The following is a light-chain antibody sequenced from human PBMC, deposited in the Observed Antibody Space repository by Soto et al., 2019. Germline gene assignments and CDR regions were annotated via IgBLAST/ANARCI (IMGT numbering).Light chain of an antibody. CDR1: SSDVGSYNL. V-gene: IGLV2-23*01. CDR3: CSYAGSSTPVV. Sequence: QSALTQPASVSGSPGQSITIYCTGTSSDVGSYNLVSWYQQHPGKAPKLMIYEGSKRPSGVSNRFSGSKSGNTASLTISGLQAEDEADYYCCSYAGSSTPVVFGGGTKLTVL. CDR2: EGS. J-gene: IGLJ2*01.